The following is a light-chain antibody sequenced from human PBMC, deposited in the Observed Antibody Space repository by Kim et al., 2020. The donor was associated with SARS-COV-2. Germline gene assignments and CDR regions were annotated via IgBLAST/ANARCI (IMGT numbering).Light chain of an antibody. V-gene: IGLV2-11*01. CDR1: RSDVGGYKY. CDR3: CSWGGSYIGV. Sequence: QSALTQPRSVSGSPGQSVTISCTGTRSDVGGYKYVSWYQRHPGKAPKLIIYDVSERPSGVPDRFSGSKSGNTASLTISGLQAEDEADYYCCSWGGSYIGVFGGGTQLTVL. CDR2: DVS. J-gene: IGLJ3*02.